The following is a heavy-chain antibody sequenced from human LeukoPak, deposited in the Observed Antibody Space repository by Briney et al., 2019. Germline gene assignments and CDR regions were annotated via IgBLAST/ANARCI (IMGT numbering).Heavy chain of an antibody. Sequence: GGSLRLSCAASGFTFSSYWMSWVRQAPGTGLEWVANIKQDGSEEYYVDSVRGRLTISRDNAKNSLYLHMNTLRAEDTAIYYCAKDRTVGASYWYFDLWGRGTLVTVSS. J-gene: IGHJ2*01. D-gene: IGHD1-26*01. CDR3: AKDRTVGASYWYFDL. CDR2: IKQDGSEE. CDR1: GFTFSSYW. V-gene: IGHV3-7*03.